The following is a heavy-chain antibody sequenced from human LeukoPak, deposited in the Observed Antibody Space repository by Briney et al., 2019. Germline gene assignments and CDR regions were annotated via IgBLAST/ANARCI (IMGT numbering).Heavy chain of an antibody. CDR3: ARLSSFAFDI. J-gene: IGHJ3*02. V-gene: IGHV3-30*03. CDR2: ISYDGSNK. CDR1: GFTFSSYG. D-gene: IGHD3-16*02. Sequence: GGSLRLSCAASGFTFSSYGMHRVRQAPGKGLEWVAVISYDGSNKYYADSVKGRFTISRDNSKNTLYLQMNSLRSEDTAVYYCARLSSFAFDIWGQGTMVTVSS.